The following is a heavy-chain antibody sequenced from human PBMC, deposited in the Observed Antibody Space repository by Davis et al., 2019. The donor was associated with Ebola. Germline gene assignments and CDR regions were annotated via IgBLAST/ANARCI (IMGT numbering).Heavy chain of an antibody. Sequence: MPSETLSLTCAVYGGSFSGYYWSWIRQPPGKGLEWIGEINHSGSTNYNPSLKSRVTISVDTSKNQFSLKLSSVTAADTAVYYCARGRGYSSGWLIVVNWFDPWGQGTLVTVSS. CDR2: INHSGST. CDR3: ARGRGYSSGWLIVVNWFDP. CDR1: GGSFSGYY. D-gene: IGHD6-19*01. V-gene: IGHV4-34*01. J-gene: IGHJ5*02.